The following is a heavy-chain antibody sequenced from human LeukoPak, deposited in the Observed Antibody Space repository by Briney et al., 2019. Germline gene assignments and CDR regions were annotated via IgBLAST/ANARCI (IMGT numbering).Heavy chain of an antibody. CDR3: ARDAKEWQWLVDH. V-gene: IGHV3-66*01. CDR1: GFTVSSNY. CDR2: IYSGGST. Sequence: PGGSLRLSCAASGFTVSSNYMSWVRQAPGKGLEWVSVIYSGGSTYYADSVKGRFTISRDNSKNTLYLQMNSLRAEDTAVYYCARDAKEWQWLVDHWGQGTPVTVSS. J-gene: IGHJ4*02. D-gene: IGHD6-19*01.